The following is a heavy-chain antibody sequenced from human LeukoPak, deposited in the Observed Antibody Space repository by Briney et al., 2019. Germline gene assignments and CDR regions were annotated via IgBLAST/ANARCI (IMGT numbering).Heavy chain of an antibody. J-gene: IGHJ3*02. Sequence: QPGGSLRLSCAASGFTFSSYWMSWVRQAPGKGLEWVANIKQDGSEKYYVDSVKGRFTISRDNAKNSVYLQMNNLGVEDTAVYYCARGAESWFGVKDALYMWGQGTSVTVSS. V-gene: IGHV3-7*01. CDR2: IKQDGSEK. CDR3: ARGAESWFGVKDALYM. CDR1: GFTFSSYW. D-gene: IGHD3-10*01.